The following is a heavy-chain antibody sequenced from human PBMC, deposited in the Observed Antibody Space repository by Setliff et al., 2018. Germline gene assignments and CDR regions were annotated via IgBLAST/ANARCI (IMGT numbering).Heavy chain of an antibody. D-gene: IGHD3-16*01. CDR3: AGRLGASTRYYYYGLDV. V-gene: IGHV3-21*01. CDR1: GISSYT. CDR2: ISSSSGHI. Sequence: LRLSCAASGISSYTMSWVRQAPGKGLEWVASISSSSGHIYHAASVRGRFTISRDNTKNSLYLQMDSLRVEDTAVYYCAGRLGASTRYYYYGLDVWGQGTTVTVSS. J-gene: IGHJ6*02.